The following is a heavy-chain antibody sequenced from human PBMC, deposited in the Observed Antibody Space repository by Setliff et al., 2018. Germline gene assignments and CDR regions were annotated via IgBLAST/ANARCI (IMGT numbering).Heavy chain of an antibody. CDR3: AKEPAVSLTEAVRRSYYDYALDV. D-gene: IGHD3-10*01. Sequence: ASVKVSCKASGFTFTCFGISWVRLAPGQGLEWMGWISGHNGKTMYAQKFQDRVVMTTDTDTGTAYMELRSLRFDDSAIYYCAKEPAVSLTEAVRRSYYDYALDVWGQGTTVTVSS. CDR1: GFTFTCFG. J-gene: IGHJ6*02. CDR2: ISGHNGKT. V-gene: IGHV1-18*01.